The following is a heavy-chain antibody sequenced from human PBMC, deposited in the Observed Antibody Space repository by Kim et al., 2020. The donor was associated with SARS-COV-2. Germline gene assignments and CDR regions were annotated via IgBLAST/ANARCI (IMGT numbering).Heavy chain of an antibody. CDR2: IDPSDSYT. CDR1: GYSFTTYW. CDR3: ARLGLVGVPAAPAGY. J-gene: IGHJ4*02. V-gene: IGHV5-10-1*01. Sequence: GESLKISCKGSGYSFTTYWISWVRQMPGKGLEWMGRIDPSDSYTNYSPSFRGHVTISTDKSITTAYLQWSSLKASDTAMYYCARLGLVGVPAAPAGYWGQGTLVTVSS. D-gene: IGHD2-2*01.